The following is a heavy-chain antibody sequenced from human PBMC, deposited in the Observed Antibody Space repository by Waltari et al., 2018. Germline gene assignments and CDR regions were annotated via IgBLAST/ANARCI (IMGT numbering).Heavy chain of an antibody. D-gene: IGHD2-2*01. CDR3: TTEGGRTSPMY. Sequence: EVPLVESGGGLVKPGDSLRLSCVASGFTFPNTWINWVRQTTAKGLEWIGRLKSKSEGRTTEYAAPVKGRFAISREDSKDTAYLQMNSLKTEDTAMYFCTTEGGRTSPMYWGQGTLVTVSS. J-gene: IGHJ4*02. CDR2: LKSKSEGRTT. V-gene: IGHV3-15*01. CDR1: GFTFPNTW.